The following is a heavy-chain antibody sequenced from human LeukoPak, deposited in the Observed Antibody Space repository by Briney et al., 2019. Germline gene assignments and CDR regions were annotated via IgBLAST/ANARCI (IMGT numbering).Heavy chain of an antibody. CDR1: RFTFSSYP. Sequence: GGSLRLSCAASRFTFSSYPMSWVRQAPGKGLEWVSLISGSGGNTYYADSVKGRFTISGDNSKNTLYLQMNSLRAEDTAVYYCARERTSTTAFDYWGQGTLVTVSS. D-gene: IGHD1-14*01. CDR2: ISGSGGNT. CDR3: ARERTSTTAFDY. J-gene: IGHJ4*02. V-gene: IGHV3-23*01.